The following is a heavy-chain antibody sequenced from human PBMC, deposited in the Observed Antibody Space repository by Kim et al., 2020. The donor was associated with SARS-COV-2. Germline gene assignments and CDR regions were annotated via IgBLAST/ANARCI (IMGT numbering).Heavy chain of an antibody. J-gene: IGHJ6*02. V-gene: IGHV3-11*05. D-gene: IGHD2-21*01. Sequence: ADSVKGRFTIARDNAKNSLYLQMNSLRAEDTAVYYCARVRLAGYYYGMDVWGQGTTVTVSS. CDR3: ARVRLAGYYYGMDV.